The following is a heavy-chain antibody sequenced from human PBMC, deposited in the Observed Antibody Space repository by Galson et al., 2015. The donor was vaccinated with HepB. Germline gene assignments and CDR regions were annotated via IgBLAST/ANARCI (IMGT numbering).Heavy chain of an antibody. Sequence: VKVSCKASGYTFTSYYMHWVRQAPGQGLEWMGIINPSGGSTSYAQKFQGRVTMTRDTSTSTVYMELSSLRSEDTAVYYCARSRARYSYGTSRSTESFFDYWGQGTLVTVSS. CDR2: INPSGGST. CDR3: ARSRARYSYGTSRSTESFFDY. J-gene: IGHJ4*02. V-gene: IGHV1-46*01. D-gene: IGHD5-18*01. CDR1: GYTFTSYY.